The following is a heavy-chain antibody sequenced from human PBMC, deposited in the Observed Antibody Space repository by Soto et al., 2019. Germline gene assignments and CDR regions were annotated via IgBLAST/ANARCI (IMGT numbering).Heavy chain of an antibody. CDR2: ITGSGTNT. J-gene: IGHJ4*02. Sequence: GGSLRLSCAASGFTFMNYAMSWVRQAPGKGLEWVSGITGSGTNTHYADSVRGRFTISRDNSRNTMSLQMNSLRADDTAVYYCAKTTIFGVVNLSVTSPYFDSWGRGTLVTVSS. V-gene: IGHV3-23*01. D-gene: IGHD3-3*01. CDR3: AKTTIFGVVNLSVTSPYFDS. CDR1: GFTFMNYA.